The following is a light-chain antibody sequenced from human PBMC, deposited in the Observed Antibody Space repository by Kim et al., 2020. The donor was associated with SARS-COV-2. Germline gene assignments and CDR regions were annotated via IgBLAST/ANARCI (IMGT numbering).Light chain of an antibody. CDR2: DIT. CDR1: SSDIGDSKH. CDR3: SSYTTSGTLV. Sequence: QSALTQPASLSGSRGQSITISCIGSSSDIGDSKHVYWYQQHPGKAPKLIIYDITNRPSGLSSRFSGSKSGNTASLTISGLQGEDEAVYYCSSYTTSGTLVFGGGTKVTVL. J-gene: IGLJ2*01. V-gene: IGLV2-14*03.